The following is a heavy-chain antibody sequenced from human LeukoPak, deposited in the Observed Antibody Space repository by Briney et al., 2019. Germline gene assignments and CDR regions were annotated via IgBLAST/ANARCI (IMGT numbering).Heavy chain of an antibody. CDR3: ARESSGWAIYYYYCYMDV. D-gene: IGHD6-19*01. V-gene: IGHV3-23*01. Sequence: PGGSLRLSCAASGFTFSSYGMNWVRQAPGKGLEWVSAISGSGGSTYYADSVKGRFTISRDNSKNTLYLQMNSLRAEDTAVYYCARESSGWAIYYYYCYMDVWGKGTTVTISS. CDR1: GFTFSSYG. CDR2: ISGSGGST. J-gene: IGHJ6*03.